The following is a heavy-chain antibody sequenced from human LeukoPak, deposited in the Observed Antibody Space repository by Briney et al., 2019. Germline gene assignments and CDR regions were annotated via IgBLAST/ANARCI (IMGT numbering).Heavy chain of an antibody. J-gene: IGHJ4*02. V-gene: IGHV1-69*13. CDR2: IIPIFGTA. D-gene: IGHD3-22*01. Sequence: GASVKVSCKASGYTFTGYYMHWVRQAPGQGLEWMGGIIPIFGTANYAQKFQGRVTITADESTSTAYMELSSLRSEDTAVYYCARANDSSGYYVDELGYWGQGTLVTVSS. CDR3: ARANDSSGYYVDELGY. CDR1: GYTFTGYY.